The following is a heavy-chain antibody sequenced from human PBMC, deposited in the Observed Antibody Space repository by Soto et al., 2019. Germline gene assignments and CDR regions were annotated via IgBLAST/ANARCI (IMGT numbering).Heavy chain of an antibody. CDR2: IYYSGST. CDR3: ARLQSGY. CDR1: GGSINSYY. V-gene: IGHV4-59*08. Sequence: PSETLSLTCTVSGGSINSYYWSWIRQPPGKGLEWIGYIYYSGSTNYNPSLKSRVTISVDTSKNQFSLKLSSVTAADTAVYYCARLQSGYWGQGTLVTVSS. D-gene: IGHD3-10*01. J-gene: IGHJ4*02.